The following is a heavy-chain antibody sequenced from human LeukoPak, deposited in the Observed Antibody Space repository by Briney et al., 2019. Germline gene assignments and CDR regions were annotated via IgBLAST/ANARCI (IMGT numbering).Heavy chain of an antibody. V-gene: IGHV3-21*01. Sequence: GWSLGLSFADCGFRFSGYSRNWVRQAPGKGLEWVSSISRSSSYIYYADSLKGRFTISRDNARNSLYLQMNSLRAEDTAVYYCARSGMGGQWELLGAFDIWGQGTIVTVSS. CDR3: ARSGMGGQWELLGAFDI. CDR1: GFRFSGYS. J-gene: IGHJ3*02. D-gene: IGHD1-26*01. CDR2: ISRSSSYI.